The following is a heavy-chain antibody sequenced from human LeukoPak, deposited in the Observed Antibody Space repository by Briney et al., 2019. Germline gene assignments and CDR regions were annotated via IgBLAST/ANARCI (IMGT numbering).Heavy chain of an antibody. D-gene: IGHD3-10*01. V-gene: IGHV3-30*18. CDR2: ISYDGSNK. CDR1: GFTFSSYG. J-gene: IGHJ4*02. CDR3: AKDRGGYFDY. Sequence: LAGGSLRLSCAASGFTFSSYGMHWVRQAPGKGLEWVAVISYDGSNKYYADSVKGRFTVSRDNSKNTLYLQMNSLRAEDTAVYYCAKDRGGYFDYWGQGTLVTVSS.